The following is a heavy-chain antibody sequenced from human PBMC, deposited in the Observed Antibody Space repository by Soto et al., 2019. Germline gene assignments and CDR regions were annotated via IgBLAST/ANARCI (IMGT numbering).Heavy chain of an antibody. CDR3: ARGMTPPGAPAWYYFDS. J-gene: IGHJ4*02. CDR2: FSLSGTT. Sequence: SETLSLTCTVSGASITGSFFWSWIRRPAGKGLEWIGRFSLSGTTNYNPSLRSRVTMSADVSKNQFSLRLTSVTAADTALYYCARGMTPPGAPAWYYFDSWGQGTLVTVSS. V-gene: IGHV4-4*07. D-gene: IGHD2-8*02. CDR1: GASITGSFF.